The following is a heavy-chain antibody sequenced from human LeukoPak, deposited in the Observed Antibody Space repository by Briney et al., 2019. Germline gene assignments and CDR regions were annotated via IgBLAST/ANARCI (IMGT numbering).Heavy chain of an antibody. CDR2: FDPEDGET. V-gene: IGHV1-24*01. D-gene: IGHD3-10*01. J-gene: IGHJ4*02. Sequence: ASVKVSCKVSGYTLTELSMHWVRQAPGKGREWMGGFDPEDGETIYAQKFQGRVTMTEDTSTDTAYMELSSLRSEDTAVYYCATESKGFGELLSFYYWGQGTLVTVSS. CDR1: GYTLTELS. CDR3: ATESKGFGELLSFYY.